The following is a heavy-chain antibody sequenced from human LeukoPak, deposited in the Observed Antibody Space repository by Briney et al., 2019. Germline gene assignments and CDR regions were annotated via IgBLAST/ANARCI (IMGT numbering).Heavy chain of an antibody. CDR2: INGDGTST. V-gene: IGHV3-74*03. J-gene: IGHJ4*02. CDR3: TRQWHTPSDY. D-gene: IGHD6-19*01. Sequence: GGSLRLSCAASGFIFSSYWMHWGRQKPGEGPLWLSRINGDGTSTAYAHSVQARFIISRDNAKNTLDLQMNSLRVDDTAVYYCTRQWHTPSDYWGQGTVVIVSS. CDR1: GFIFSSYW.